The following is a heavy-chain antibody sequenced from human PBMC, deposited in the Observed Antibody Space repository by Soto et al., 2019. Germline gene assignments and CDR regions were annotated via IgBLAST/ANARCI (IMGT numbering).Heavy chain of an antibody. CDR1: GGTFISYA. CDR3: ARGGSGSYYNGPAY. Sequence: SVKVSCKASGGTFISYAISWVRQAPGQGLEWMGGIIPIFGTANYAQKFQGRVTITADESTSTAYMELSSLRSEDTAVYYCARGGSGSYYNGPAYWGQGTLVTVSS. D-gene: IGHD3-10*01. J-gene: IGHJ4*02. CDR2: IIPIFGTA. V-gene: IGHV1-69*13.